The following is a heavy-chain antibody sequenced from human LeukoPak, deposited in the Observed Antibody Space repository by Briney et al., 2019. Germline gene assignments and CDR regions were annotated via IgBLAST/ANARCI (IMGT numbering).Heavy chain of an antibody. CDR3: AKSFGYSRSWFDN. CDR1: GFTFTNYA. Sequence: GGSLRLSCAASGFTFTNYAMTWVRQAPGKGLEWVSGISGSGTTTYYADSVKGRITISRDNSKNTVYLQMNRLRAEDTAVYYCAKSFGYSRSWFDNWGQGTLVTVSS. D-gene: IGHD6-13*01. J-gene: IGHJ4*02. CDR2: ISGSGTTT. V-gene: IGHV3-23*01.